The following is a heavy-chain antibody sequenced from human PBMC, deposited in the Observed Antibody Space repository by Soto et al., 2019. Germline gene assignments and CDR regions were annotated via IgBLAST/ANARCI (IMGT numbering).Heavy chain of an antibody. V-gene: IGHV1-69*13. Sequence: ASVKVSCKASGGTFSSYAISWVRQAPGQGLEWMGGITPIFGTANYAQKFQGRVTITADESTSTAYMELSSLRSEDTAVYYCARAEYGGNLHYYGMDVWGQGTTVTVSS. CDR3: ARAEYGGNLHYYGMDV. D-gene: IGHD2-21*02. CDR1: GGTFSSYA. J-gene: IGHJ6*02. CDR2: ITPIFGTA.